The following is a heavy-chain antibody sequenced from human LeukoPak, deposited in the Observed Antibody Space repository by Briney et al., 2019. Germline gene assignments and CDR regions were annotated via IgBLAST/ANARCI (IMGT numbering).Heavy chain of an antibody. J-gene: IGHJ3*02. CDR2: ISSSSSYI. D-gene: IGHD6-13*01. CDR3: AREGIAAAGNFRAFDI. V-gene: IGHV3-21*01. Sequence: GGSLRLSCAASGFTFSSYSMNWVRQAPGKGLEWVSSISSSSSYIYYADSVKGRFTISRDNAKNSLYLQMNSLRAEDTAVYYCAREGIAAAGNFRAFDIWGQGTMVTVSS. CDR1: GFTFSSYS.